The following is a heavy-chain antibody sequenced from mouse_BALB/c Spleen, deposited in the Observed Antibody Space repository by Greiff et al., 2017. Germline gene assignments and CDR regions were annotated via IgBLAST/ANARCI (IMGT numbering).Heavy chain of an antibody. J-gene: IGHJ3*01. CDR1: GYTFTSYW. Sequence: VQLQQPGAELVKPGASVKMSCKASGYTFTSYWMHWVKQRPGQGLEWIGVIDPSDSYTSYNQKFKGKATLTVDTSSSTAYMQLSSLTSEDSAVYYCTRSYYYGSRGFAYWGQGTLVTVSA. CDR2: IDPSDSYT. CDR3: TRSYYYGSRGFAY. D-gene: IGHD1-1*01. V-gene: IGHV1S127*01.